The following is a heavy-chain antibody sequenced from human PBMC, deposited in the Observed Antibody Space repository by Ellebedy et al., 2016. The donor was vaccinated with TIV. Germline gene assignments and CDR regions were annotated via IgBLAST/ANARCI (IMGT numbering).Heavy chain of an antibody. V-gene: IGHV4-59*01. CDR3: ASLPRRYSGYDYLGY. Sequence: MPSETLSLTCTVSGGSISSYYWSWIRQPPGKGLEWIGYIYYSGSTNYNPSLKSRVTISVDTSKNQFSLKLSSVTAADTAVYYCASLPRRYSGYDYLGYWGQGTLVTVSS. CDR1: GGSISSYY. J-gene: IGHJ4*02. D-gene: IGHD5-12*01. CDR2: IYYSGST.